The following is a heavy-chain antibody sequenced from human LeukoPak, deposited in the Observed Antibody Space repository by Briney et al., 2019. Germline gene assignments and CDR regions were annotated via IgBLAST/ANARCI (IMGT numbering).Heavy chain of an antibody. CDR3: ARLRRVGATPFDY. J-gene: IGHJ4*02. CDR2: IYHSGSS. CDR1: AYSISSGYY. V-gene: IGHV4-38-2*02. D-gene: IGHD1-26*01. Sequence: PSETLSLICTVSAYSISSGYYWGWIRQPPGKGLEWIGSIYHSGSSYYNPSLKSRVTISVDTSKNQFSLKLRSVTAADTAVYFCARLRRVGATPFDYWGQGTLVIVSS.